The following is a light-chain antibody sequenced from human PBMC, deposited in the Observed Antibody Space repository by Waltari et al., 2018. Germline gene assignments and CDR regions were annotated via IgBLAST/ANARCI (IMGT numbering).Light chain of an antibody. CDR1: QDIRNY. V-gene: IGKV1-33*01. J-gene: IGKJ4*01. CDR2: DAS. Sequence: DIQMTQSPSSLSASLGDRVTITCQASQDIRNYLHWYQHKPGKAPALLIYDASKMEIGVPSRFSGSGFGTDFTFTISSLQPEDIATYFCQQSDSLPVTFGGGTKVEIK. CDR3: QQSDSLPVT.